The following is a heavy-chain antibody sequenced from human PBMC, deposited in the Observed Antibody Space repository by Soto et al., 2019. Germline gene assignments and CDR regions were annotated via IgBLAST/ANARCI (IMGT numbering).Heavy chain of an antibody. J-gene: IGHJ4*02. Sequence: GGSLRLSCAASGFTFGFYAMHWVRQAPGKGLEWVAAISYDGSSKPYADSVKGRCTISRDNSKNTLYLQMDSLRPEDTAVYYCARALQRGWPYESFDYWGQGTLVTVSS. D-gene: IGHD6-19*01. CDR3: ARALQRGWPYESFDY. CDR1: GFTFGFYA. V-gene: IGHV3-30*04. CDR2: ISYDGSSK.